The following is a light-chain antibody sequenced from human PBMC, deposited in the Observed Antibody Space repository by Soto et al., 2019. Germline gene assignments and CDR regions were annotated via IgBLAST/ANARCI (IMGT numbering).Light chain of an antibody. CDR1: TSNIGTNT. V-gene: IGLV1-44*01. CDR2: HNT. CDR3: AAWDDSLNGVI. J-gene: IGLJ2*01. Sequence: QSVLTQPPSASGTPGQRVTISCSGGTSNIGTNTVTWYQQVPGTAPKLVLYHNTHRPSGVPDRFSGSKSGTSASRAISGLQYEDEADYYCAAWDDSLNGVIFGAGTKVTVL.